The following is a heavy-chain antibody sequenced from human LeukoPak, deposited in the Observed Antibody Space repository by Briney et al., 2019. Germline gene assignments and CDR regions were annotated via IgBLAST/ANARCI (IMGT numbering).Heavy chain of an antibody. CDR3: ARENPSGYYNRPIDY. D-gene: IGHD3-22*01. CDR1: GASISSYY. Sequence: PSETLSLTCTVSGASISSYYWSWIRQPPGKGLEWIGDIYYSGSIKYNPSLKSRVTMSVDTSKNQFSLKLSSVTAADTAIYYCARENPSGYYNRPIDYWGQGTLVTVSS. J-gene: IGHJ4*02. CDR2: IYYSGSI. V-gene: IGHV4-59*01.